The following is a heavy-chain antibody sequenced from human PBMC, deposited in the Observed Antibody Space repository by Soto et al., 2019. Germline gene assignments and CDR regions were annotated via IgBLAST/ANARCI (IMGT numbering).Heavy chain of an antibody. V-gene: IGHV3-30*03. CDR2: ISYDGSNK. J-gene: IGHJ6*02. D-gene: IGHD3-10*01. CDR1: GFTFSTYG. Sequence: GGSLRLSCAASGFTFSTYGMHWVRQAPGKGLEWVAVISYDGSNKYYADSVKGRSTTSRDNSKNTLYLQMNSLRAEDTAVYYCARELTTYYYNSGSYKYHFYYGMDVWGQGTTVTVSS. CDR3: ARELTTYYYNSGSYKYHFYYGMDV.